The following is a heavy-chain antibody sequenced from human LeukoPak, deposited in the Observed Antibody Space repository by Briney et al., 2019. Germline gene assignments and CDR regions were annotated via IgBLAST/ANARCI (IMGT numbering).Heavy chain of an antibody. CDR1: GFTFSSYG. V-gene: IGHV3-30*02. CDR3: ARDRDYYDSVYYFDY. J-gene: IGHJ4*02. Sequence: GGSLRLSCAASGFTFSSYGMHWVRQAPGKGLEWVSFIRYDGSNKYYADSVKGRFTISRDNSKNTLYLQMNRLRAEDTAVYYCARDRDYYDSVYYFDYWGQGTLVTVSS. D-gene: IGHD3-22*01. CDR2: IRYDGSNK.